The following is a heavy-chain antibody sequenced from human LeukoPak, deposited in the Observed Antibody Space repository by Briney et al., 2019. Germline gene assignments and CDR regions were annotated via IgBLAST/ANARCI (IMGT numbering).Heavy chain of an antibody. CDR2: ISAYNGNT. J-gene: IGHJ4*02. CDR1: VYTFTIYG. CDR3: ARGNWGALDY. D-gene: IGHD7-27*01. V-gene: IGHV1-18*01. Sequence: GASVKVSFKSSVYTFTIYGISWVRQGPGQGLEWMGWISAYNGNTNYAQKLQGRVTMTTDTSTSTAYMELRSLRSDDTAVYYCARGNWGALDYWGQGTLVTVSS.